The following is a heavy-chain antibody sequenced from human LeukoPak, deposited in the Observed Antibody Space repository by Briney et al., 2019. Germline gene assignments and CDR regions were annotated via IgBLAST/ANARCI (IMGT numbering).Heavy chain of an antibody. V-gene: IGHV3-66*01. D-gene: IGHD3-10*01. Sequence: GGSLRLSCEASGFNVSNNYMSWVRQAPGKGLEWVLVIYKDGSTYYVDSVRGRFTISRDNSKNTLYLQMNSLRAEDTAVYYCAKDPYQTYREYGSARPDYWGQGTLVTVSS. CDR2: IYKDGST. CDR3: AKDPYQTYREYGSARPDY. CDR1: GFNVSNNY. J-gene: IGHJ4*02.